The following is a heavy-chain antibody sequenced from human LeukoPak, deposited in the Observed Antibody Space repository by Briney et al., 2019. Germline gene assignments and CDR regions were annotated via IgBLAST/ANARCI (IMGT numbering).Heavy chain of an antibody. CDR2: ISSSGSTI. CDR3: AREERITMIVGVNWFDP. CDR1: GFTFSDYY. D-gene: IGHD3-22*01. V-gene: IGHV3-11*01. J-gene: IGHJ5*02. Sequence: PGGSLRLSCAASGFTFSDYYMSWIRQAPGKGLEWVSYISSSGSTIYYADSVKGRFTISRDNAKNSLYLQMNSLRAEDTAVYYCAREERITMIVGVNWFDPLGPGNPGHRLL.